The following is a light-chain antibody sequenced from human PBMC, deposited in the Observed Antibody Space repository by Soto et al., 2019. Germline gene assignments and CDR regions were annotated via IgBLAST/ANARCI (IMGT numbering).Light chain of an antibody. Sequence: FMLTQPHSVSESPGKTVTISCTRTSGSIASNYVQWYQQRPGSAPTTVIYEDNQRPSGVPDRFSGSIDSSSNSASLTISGLKTEDEADYYCQSSDSSNHWVFGGGTKVTVL. V-gene: IGLV6-57*03. J-gene: IGLJ3*02. CDR1: SGSIASNY. CDR3: QSSDSSNHWV. CDR2: EDN.